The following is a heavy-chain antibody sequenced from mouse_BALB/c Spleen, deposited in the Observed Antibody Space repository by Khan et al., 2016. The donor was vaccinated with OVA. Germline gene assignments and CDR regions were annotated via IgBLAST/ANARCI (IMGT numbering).Heavy chain of an antibody. CDR3: ARHNYGHFAY. D-gene: IGHD1-1*01. CDR1: GFTFSTYA. J-gene: IGHJ3*01. V-gene: IGHV5-6*01. Sequence: EVELVESGGDLVKPGGSLKLSCAASGFTFSTYAMSWVRQTPDKRLEWVATINTGGDYIYYPDCVKGRFTISRDTAKNTLYLQMSSLRSEDTAMYYCARHNYGHFAYWGQGTLVTVSA. CDR2: INTGGDYI.